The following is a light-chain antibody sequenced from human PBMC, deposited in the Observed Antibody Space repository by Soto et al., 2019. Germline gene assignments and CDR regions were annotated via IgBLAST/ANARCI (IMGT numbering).Light chain of an antibody. V-gene: IGLV2-14*01. Sequence: QSALTQPASVSGSPGQSIAISCTGTSSDVGGYNHVSWYQQYPGKAPKVKIYEVNNRPSGVSDRFSGSKSGNTASLTISGLQPEYEADYYCSSYTSNDTWVFGGGTKLTVL. CDR3: SSYTSNDTWV. J-gene: IGLJ3*02. CDR1: SSDVGGYNH. CDR2: EVN.